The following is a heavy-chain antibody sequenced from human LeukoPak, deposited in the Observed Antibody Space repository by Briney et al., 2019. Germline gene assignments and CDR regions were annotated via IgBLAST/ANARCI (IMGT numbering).Heavy chain of an antibody. J-gene: IGHJ5*02. CDR3: ARRRWLQHRGSWFDP. V-gene: IGHV4-34*01. CDR2: INHSGST. D-gene: IGHD5-24*01. CDR1: GGSFSGYY. Sequence: PSETLSLTCAVYGGSFSGYYWSWIRQPPGKGLEWIGEINHSGSTNYNPSLKSRVTISVDTSKNQFSLKLSSVTAADTAVYYCARRRWLQHRGSWFDPWGQGTLVTVSS.